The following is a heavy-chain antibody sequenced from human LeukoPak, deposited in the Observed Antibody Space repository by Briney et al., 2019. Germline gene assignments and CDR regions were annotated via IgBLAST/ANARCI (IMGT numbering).Heavy chain of an antibody. CDR3: ARSRAYDYHFDN. V-gene: IGHV4-59*01. CDR1: GVSISSYY. D-gene: IGHD5-12*01. J-gene: IGHJ4*02. Sequence: SETLSLTCAVSGVSISSYYWSWIRQSPGKGLEWIGYIFYSGSTNYNPSLKSRVTISVDTSKNQFSLKLTSVTAADTAVYYCARSRAYDYHFDNWGQGTLVTVSS. CDR2: IFYSGST.